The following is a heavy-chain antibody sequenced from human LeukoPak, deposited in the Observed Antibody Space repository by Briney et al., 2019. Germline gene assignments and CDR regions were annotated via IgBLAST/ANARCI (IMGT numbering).Heavy chain of an antibody. J-gene: IGHJ4*02. V-gene: IGHV3-20*04. D-gene: IGHD6-19*01. CDR2: INWNGGST. Sequence: GGSLRLSCAASGFTFDDYGMSWVRQAPGKGLEWVSGINWNGGSTGYADSVKGRFTISRDNAKNSLYLQMNSLRAEDTAVYYCAKDIQQWLGGGYFDYWGQGTLVTVSS. CDR1: GFTFDDYG. CDR3: AKDIQQWLGGGYFDY.